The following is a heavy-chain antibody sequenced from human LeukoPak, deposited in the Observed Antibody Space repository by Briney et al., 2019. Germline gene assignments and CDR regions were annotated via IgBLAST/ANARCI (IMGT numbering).Heavy chain of an antibody. CDR2: INPICGTA. J-gene: IGHJ6*03. Sequence: GSSVKVSCKASGGTFTSYAIIWVRQAPGQGLEWMGGINPICGTANYAQKFQGRVTITKDASTSTAYLELSSRRSEDTAVYYCARARKQVRYVTNYCYMVVWGKGATVTDSS. D-gene: IGHD4-17*01. V-gene: IGHV1-69*05. CDR3: ARARKQVRYVTNYCYMVV. CDR1: GGTFTSYA.